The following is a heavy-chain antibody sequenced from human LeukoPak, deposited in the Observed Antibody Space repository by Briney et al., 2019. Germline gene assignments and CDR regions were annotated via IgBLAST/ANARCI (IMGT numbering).Heavy chain of an antibody. Sequence: SETLSLTCTVSGAFISTFYGSWIRQPAGKGLEWIVRIDTSGSTNYTPSLKSRVTMSVDTSKNQFSLKLSSVTAADTAVYYCARDSVAGTWAEYFQHWGQGIRVTVSS. CDR3: ARDSVAGTWAEYFQH. CDR2: IDTSGST. D-gene: IGHD6-19*01. CDR1: GAFISTFY. V-gene: IGHV4-4*07. J-gene: IGHJ1*01.